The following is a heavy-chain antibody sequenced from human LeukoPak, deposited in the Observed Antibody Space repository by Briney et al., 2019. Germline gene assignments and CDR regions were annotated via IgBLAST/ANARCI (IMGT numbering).Heavy chain of an antibody. V-gene: IGHV3-23*01. CDR2: ISGSGGST. CDR3: AKERRYYYYYGMDV. CDR1: GFTFSSYS. J-gene: IGHJ6*02. Sequence: PGGSLRHSCAASGFTFSSYSMNWVRQAPGKGLEWVSAISGSGGSTYYADSVKGRFTISRDNSKNTLYLQMNSLRAEDTAIYYCAKERRYYYYYGMDVWGQGTTVTVSS.